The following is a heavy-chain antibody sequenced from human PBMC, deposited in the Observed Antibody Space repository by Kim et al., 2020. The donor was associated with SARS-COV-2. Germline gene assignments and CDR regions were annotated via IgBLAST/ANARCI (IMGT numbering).Heavy chain of an antibody. CDR1: GYTFTSYG. J-gene: IGHJ5*02. D-gene: IGHD3-22*01. Sequence: ASVKVSCKASGYTFTSYGISWVRQAPGQGLEWMGWISAYNGNTNYAQKLQGRVTMTTDTSTSTAYMELRSLRSDDTAVYYCARGITMIRGRGQNWFDPWGQGTLVTVSS. CDR2: ISAYNGNT. CDR3: ARGITMIRGRGQNWFDP. V-gene: IGHV1-18*01.